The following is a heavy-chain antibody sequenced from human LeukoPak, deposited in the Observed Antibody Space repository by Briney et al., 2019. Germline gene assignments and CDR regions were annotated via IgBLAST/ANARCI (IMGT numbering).Heavy chain of an antibody. V-gene: IGHV1-69*13. CDR2: ITPVFGTP. CDR3: ASKVMGWEYREGTTCYYYYLDV. CDR1: GGPFSSYK. D-gene: IGHD1-1*01. Sequence: SVKISCKASGGPFSSYKISWVRQAPGQGLEWMGAITPVFGTPDYAQKFQGRVTITADESRYTAYLELTSLRSEDTAVYYCASKVMGWEYREGTTCYYYYLDVWGKGTTVTVSS. J-gene: IGHJ6*03.